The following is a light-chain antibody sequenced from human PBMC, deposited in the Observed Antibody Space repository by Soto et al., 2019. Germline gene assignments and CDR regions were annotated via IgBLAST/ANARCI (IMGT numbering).Light chain of an antibody. CDR2: DVT. CDR3: SSYTSSFTRV. J-gene: IGLJ2*01. V-gene: IGLV2-14*01. CDR1: SSDVGGYNY. Sequence: QSALTQPASVSGSPGQSITISCTGTSSDVGGYNYVSWYQQHPGKAPKLMIYDVTNRPSGVSNRFSGSKSGNTASLTISGLQVEDEADYYCSSYTSSFTRVFGGGTKLTVL.